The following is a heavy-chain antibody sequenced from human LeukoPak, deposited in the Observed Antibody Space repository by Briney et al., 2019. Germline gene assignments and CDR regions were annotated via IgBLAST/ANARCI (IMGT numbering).Heavy chain of an antibody. Sequence: ASVKVSCKVSGYTLTELSMHWVRQAPGKGLEWMGGFDPEDGETIYAQKFQSRVTMTEDTSTDTAYMELSSLRSEDTAVYYCALPVYSYSHTGGYFDYWGQGTLVTVSS. D-gene: IGHD5-18*01. CDR3: ALPVYSYSHTGGYFDY. CDR1: GYTLTELS. V-gene: IGHV1-24*01. J-gene: IGHJ4*02. CDR2: FDPEDGET.